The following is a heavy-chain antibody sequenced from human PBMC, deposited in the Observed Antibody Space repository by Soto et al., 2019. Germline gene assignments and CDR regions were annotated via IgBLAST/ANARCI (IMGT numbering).Heavy chain of an antibody. CDR1: ACTFSSYA. CDR3: ASATVVVVAAGYHYYAIDA. Sequence: SVKVSCKASACTFSSYAISWVRQAPGQGLEWMGGIIAVFGAPNYAQKFLGRATITADKSTRTAYMELNSLRSEDTAVYYCASATVVVVAAGYHYYAIDAWGQGTTVTVSS. CDR2: IIAVFGAP. J-gene: IGHJ6*02. D-gene: IGHD2-15*01. V-gene: IGHV1-69*06.